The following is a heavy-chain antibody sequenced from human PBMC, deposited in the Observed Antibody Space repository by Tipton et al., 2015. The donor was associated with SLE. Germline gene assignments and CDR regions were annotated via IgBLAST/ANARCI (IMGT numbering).Heavy chain of an antibody. CDR3: ARLLLGLDWYFDL. CDR2: IYYSGST. D-gene: IGHD3-16*01. CDR1: GGSISSSSYY. Sequence: TLSLTCTVSGGSISSSSYYWSWIRQPPGKGLEWIGYIYYSGSTNYNPSLKSRVTISVDTSKNQFSLKLSSVTAADTAVYYCARLLLGLDWYFDLWGRGTLVTVSS. V-gene: IGHV4-61*05. J-gene: IGHJ2*01.